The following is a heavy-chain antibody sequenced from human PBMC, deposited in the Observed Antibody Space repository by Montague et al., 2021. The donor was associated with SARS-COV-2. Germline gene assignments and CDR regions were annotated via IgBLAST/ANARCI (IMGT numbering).Heavy chain of an antibody. CDR3: ASSGITLTGLDAFDI. D-gene: IGHD3-9*01. Sequence: CAISGDSVSSKSFAWNWIRQSPSRGLEWLGRTYYRSKWDSDNAEXVKXRLVITPDTSKNQVSLQLNSVIPEDTAVYFCASSGITLTGLDAFDIWGQGTMVTVSS. J-gene: IGHJ3*02. CDR1: GDSVSSKSFA. V-gene: IGHV6-1*01. CDR2: TYYRSKWDS.